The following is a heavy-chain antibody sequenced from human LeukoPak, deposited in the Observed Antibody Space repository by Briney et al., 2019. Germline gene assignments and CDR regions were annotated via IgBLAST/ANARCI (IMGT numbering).Heavy chain of an antibody. CDR3: SRSFYSSSWYYFDL. Sequence: ASVKVSCKASGYTFSDFGITWVRQAPGQGPEWMGWIKICEGTTHSAQKFQDRVSMTRDRSSNTAFLELRSLRSDDTAVYFCSRSFYSSSWYYFDLWGQGTLVTVSS. D-gene: IGHD6-13*01. J-gene: IGHJ4*02. V-gene: IGHV1-18*01. CDR2: IKICEGTT. CDR1: GYTFSDFG.